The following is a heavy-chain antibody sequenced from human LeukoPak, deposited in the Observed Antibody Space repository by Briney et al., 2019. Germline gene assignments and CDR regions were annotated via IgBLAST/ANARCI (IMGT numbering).Heavy chain of an antibody. CDR3: ARDSGYGDYSNWDWYFDL. V-gene: IGHV4-31*03. Sequence: PSETLSLTCTVSGGSISSGGYYWSWIRQHPGKGLEWIGYIYYSGSTYYNPSLKSRVTISVDTSKNQFSLKLSSVTAADTAVYYCARDSGYGDYSNWDWYFDLWGRGTLVTVSS. CDR2: IYYSGST. D-gene: IGHD4-17*01. CDR1: GGSISSGGYY. J-gene: IGHJ2*01.